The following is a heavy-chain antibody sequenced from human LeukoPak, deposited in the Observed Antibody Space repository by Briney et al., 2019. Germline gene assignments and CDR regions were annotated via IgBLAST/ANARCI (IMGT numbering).Heavy chain of an antibody. D-gene: IGHD1/OR15-1a*01. CDR2: ITGIGDNT. J-gene: IGHJ4*02. Sequence: HPGGSLRLSCAASGFTFSSYGMSWVRQAPGKGLEWVSAITGIGDNTNYADSVKGRFTISRDNSKNTLYLQMNSLRAEDTAIYYCAKGPRALEHYTHRFDYWGQGTLVTVSS. V-gene: IGHV3-23*01. CDR1: GFTFSSYG. CDR3: AKGPRALEHYTHRFDY.